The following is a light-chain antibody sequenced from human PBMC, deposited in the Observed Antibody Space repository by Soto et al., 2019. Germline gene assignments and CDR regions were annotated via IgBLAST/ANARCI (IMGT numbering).Light chain of an antibody. CDR2: GNS. Sequence: QSALTQPPSVSGAPGKRVTISCTGSSSNIGAGYDVHWYQQLPGTAPKLLIYGNSNRPSGVPDRFSGSKSGTSASLAITGLQAEDEADYYCQSYDSSLSRVFGGGTKLTVL. V-gene: IGLV1-40*01. J-gene: IGLJ2*01. CDR1: SSNIGAGYD. CDR3: QSYDSSLSRV.